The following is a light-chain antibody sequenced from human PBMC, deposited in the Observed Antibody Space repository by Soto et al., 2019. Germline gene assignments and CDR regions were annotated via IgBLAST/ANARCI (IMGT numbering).Light chain of an antibody. CDR2: AAS. CDR3: LQHNSYPRT. Sequence: DIQMTQSPSSLSASVGDRVTITCRASQGIDNDLGWYQQKPEKAPKRLIYAASILQSGVPSRFSGSGSGTEFALTISSLQPEDFATYYCLQHNSYPRTFGQGTKVEVK. J-gene: IGKJ1*01. CDR1: QGIDND. V-gene: IGKV1-17*01.